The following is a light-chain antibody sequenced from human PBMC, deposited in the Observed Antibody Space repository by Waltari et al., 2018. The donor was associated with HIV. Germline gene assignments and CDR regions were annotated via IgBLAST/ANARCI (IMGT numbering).Light chain of an antibody. J-gene: IGLJ1*01. Sequence: QSALTQPPSVSGSPGQSVSISCSGTTSDVGFYDYVSWYQQYPGKAPKLIIFDVNQRPSGVPERFYGSKSGNTAALTISGLQTEDEADYFCCAYAAGHVSYVFGNGTAVAVL. V-gene: IGLV2-11*01. CDR3: CAYAAGHVSYV. CDR1: TSDVGFYDY. CDR2: DVN.